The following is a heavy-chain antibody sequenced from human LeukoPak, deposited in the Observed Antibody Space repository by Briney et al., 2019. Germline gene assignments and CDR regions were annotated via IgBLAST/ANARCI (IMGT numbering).Heavy chain of an antibody. CDR1: GFTVSTNH. J-gene: IGHJ4*02. Sequence: GGSLRLSCAASGFTVSTNHMSWVRQSPGKGLEWVSVTYRGGTTDYADFVKDRFSSYRDTSKNTLDLQMNSPRAEDTAVYYCARVLGSPSYFDDWGQGTLVTVSS. D-gene: IGHD3-16*01. V-gene: IGHV3-66*01. CDR2: TYRGGTT. CDR3: ARVLGSPSYFDD.